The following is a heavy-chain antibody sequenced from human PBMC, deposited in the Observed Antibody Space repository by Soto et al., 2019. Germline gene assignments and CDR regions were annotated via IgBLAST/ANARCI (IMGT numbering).Heavy chain of an antibody. V-gene: IGHV3-23*01. D-gene: IGHD4-17*01. Sequence: GGSLRLSCSASGFTFRSYAMSWVRQAPGKGLEWVSAISAGRVSIYYADSVKARFTISRDNSKNTLYLQMNSLRAEDTALYYCARGPYGEYDSWGQGTLVTVSS. J-gene: IGHJ5*01. CDR2: ISAGRVSI. CDR3: ARGPYGEYDS. CDR1: GFTFRSYA.